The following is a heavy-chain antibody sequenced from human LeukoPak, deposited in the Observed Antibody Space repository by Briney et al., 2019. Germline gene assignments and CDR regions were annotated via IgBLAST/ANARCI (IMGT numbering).Heavy chain of an antibody. CDR1: GFTFSTYG. CDR3: AKDQYRRRDGYKAIDY. Sequence: GGSLRLSCAASGFTFSTYGMHWVRQAPGKGLEWVAFIHYDGNNKYYADSVQGRFTISRDNSKNTLYLQMNSLRAEDTAVYYCAKDQYRRRDGYKAIDYWGQGTLVTVSS. D-gene: IGHD5-24*01. CDR2: IHYDGNNK. V-gene: IGHV3-30*02. J-gene: IGHJ4*02.